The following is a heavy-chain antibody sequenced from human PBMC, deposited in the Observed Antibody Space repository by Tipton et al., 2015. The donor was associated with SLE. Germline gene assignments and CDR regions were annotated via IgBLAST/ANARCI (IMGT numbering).Heavy chain of an antibody. CDR1: GGSISSGTYS. D-gene: IGHD3-10*01. J-gene: IGHJ6*03. CDR2: IYTSGST. CDR3: AKNYGSGSFYYYYYMEV. V-gene: IGHV4-61*02. Sequence: TLSLTCTVSGGSISSGTYSWSWIRQPAGKGLEWIGRIYTSGSTDYNPSLKSRVTISIDTSKNQFSLKLTSVTAADTAVYYCAKNYGSGSFYYYYYMEVWGKGTTVTVSS.